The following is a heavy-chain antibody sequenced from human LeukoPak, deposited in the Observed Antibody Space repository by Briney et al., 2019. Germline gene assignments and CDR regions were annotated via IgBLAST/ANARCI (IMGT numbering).Heavy chain of an antibody. CDR2: IYYSGST. J-gene: IGHJ4*02. D-gene: IGHD3-10*01. CDR3: ASTYSYYYGSGSYYNPFDY. CDR1: GGSISSYY. Sequence: PSETLSLTCTVPGGSISSYYWSWIRQPPGKGLEWIGYIYYSGSTNYNPSLKSRVTISVDTSKNQFSLKLSSVTAADTAVYYCASTYSYYYGSGSYYNPFDYWGQGTLVTVSS. V-gene: IGHV4-59*12.